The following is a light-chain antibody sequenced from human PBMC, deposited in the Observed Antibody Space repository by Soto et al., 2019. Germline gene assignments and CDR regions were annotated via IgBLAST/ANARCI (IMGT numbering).Light chain of an antibody. CDR2: EVS. V-gene: IGLV2-14*01. J-gene: IGLJ1*01. CDR3: TSYTSSNTLV. Sequence: QSALTQPASVSGSPGQSITISCTGTTGDVRGYNYVSWYQHHPGKAPKLMIFEVSNRPSGVSNRFSGSKSVNTASLSISGLQTEDEADYYCTSYTSSNTLVFXTGTKVTVL. CDR1: TGDVRGYNY.